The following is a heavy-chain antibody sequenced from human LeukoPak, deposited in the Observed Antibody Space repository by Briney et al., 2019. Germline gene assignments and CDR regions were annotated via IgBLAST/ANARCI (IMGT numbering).Heavy chain of an antibody. CDR2: IYHSGST. J-gene: IGHJ5*02. CDR3: ARCLWLFRAGANWFDP. CDR1: GGSISSSNW. D-gene: IGHD3-10*01. V-gene: IGHV4-4*02. Sequence: PSGTLSLTCAVSGGSISSSNWWSWVRQPPGKGLEWIGEIYHSGSTNYNPSLKSRVTISVDKSKNQFPLKLSSVTAADTAVYYCARCLWLFRAGANWFDPWGQGTLVTVSS.